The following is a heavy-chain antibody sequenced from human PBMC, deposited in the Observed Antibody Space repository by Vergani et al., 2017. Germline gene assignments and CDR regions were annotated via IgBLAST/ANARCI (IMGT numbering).Heavy chain of an antibody. CDR2: ISGSGGST. CDR3: AKDTEGAIDFDY. CDR1: GFTFSSYA. V-gene: IGHV3-23*01. Sequence: EVQLLESGGGLVQPGGSLRLSCAASGFTFSSYAMSWVRQAPGKGLEWVSAISGSGGSTYYADSVKGRFTIARDNSKNTLYLQRNSLRAEDTAVYYCAKDTEGAIDFDYWGQGTLVTVSS. D-gene: IGHD3-16*02. J-gene: IGHJ4*02.